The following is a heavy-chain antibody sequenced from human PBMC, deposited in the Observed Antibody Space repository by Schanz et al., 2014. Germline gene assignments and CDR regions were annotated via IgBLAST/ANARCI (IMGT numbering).Heavy chain of an antibody. J-gene: IGHJ4*02. CDR1: GFTFSSYS. V-gene: IGHV3-30*03. CDR2: VSSDGNND. CDR3: ARDHTTESYYSAGPPIDY. D-gene: IGHD1-26*01. Sequence: QVQLVESGGGVVQPGRSLRLSCAASGFTFSSYSMNWVRQAPGKGLEWVALVSSDGNNDYYTDSVKGRFTISRDNSKNTLFLQMNTLRAEDTAVYYCARDHTTESYYSAGPPIDYWGQGTLLTVSS.